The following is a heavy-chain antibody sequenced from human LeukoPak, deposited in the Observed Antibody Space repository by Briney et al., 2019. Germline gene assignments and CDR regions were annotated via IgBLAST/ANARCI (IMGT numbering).Heavy chain of an antibody. J-gene: IGHJ4*02. CDR1: GYTFTSYG. Sequence: ASVKVSCKASGYTFTSYGISWVRQAPGQGLEWMGWISAYNGNTNYAQKLQGRVTMTTDTSTSTAYTELRSLRSDDTAVYYCARVQWQITHDSRAQTDYWGQGTLVTVSS. V-gene: IGHV1-18*01. CDR3: ARVQWQITHDSRAQTDY. CDR2: ISAYNGNT. D-gene: IGHD3-22*01.